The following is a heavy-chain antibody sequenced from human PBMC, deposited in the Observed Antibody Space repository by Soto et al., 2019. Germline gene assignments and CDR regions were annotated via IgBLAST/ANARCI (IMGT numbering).Heavy chain of an antibody. J-gene: IGHJ4*02. CDR2: IYDSGST. CDR3: ARSSMVTVDDFDF. V-gene: IGHV4-59*11. Sequence: PSENLSLTCSVSGDSLKNQYWAWIRHSPGKGLQWIGNIYDSGSTNYSPALKSRVSMSVDTSKHLFSLKMNSVTAADTAVYYCARSSMVTVDDFDFWGQGTVVT. D-gene: IGHD5-18*01. CDR1: GDSLKNQY.